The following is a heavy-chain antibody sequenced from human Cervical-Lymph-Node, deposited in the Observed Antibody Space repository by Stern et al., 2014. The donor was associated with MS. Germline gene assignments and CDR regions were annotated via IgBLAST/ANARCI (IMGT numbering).Heavy chain of an antibody. CDR3: ARERHNWFDF. CDR2: IYHSGNAYNT. CDR1: GDSMDSGAYY. V-gene: IGHV4-31*03. J-gene: IGHJ5*01. Sequence: QLQLQESGPGLVKPSQTLSLTCNVSGDSMDSGAYYWGWIRQHPGKGLEWIGHIYHSGNAYNTYYNPSLKSRVVVSVDTSKSQVFLSLTSVTAADTAVYYCARERHNWFDFWGQGVLVTVSS.